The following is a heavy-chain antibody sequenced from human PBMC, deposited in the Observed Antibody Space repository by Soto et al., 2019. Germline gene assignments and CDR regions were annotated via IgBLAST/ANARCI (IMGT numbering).Heavy chain of an antibody. CDR1: GYSFTRYY. CDR2: ISAYNGNT. J-gene: IGHJ4*02. V-gene: IGHV1-18*01. CDR3: ARGGQWDFLNVY. Sequence: QVQLVQSGAEVKKPGASVKVSCKASGYSFTRYYINWVRQAPGQGLEWMGWISAYNGNTHYEEKLQGRVTLTTDTSTSTAYMELRSLRSDDTAVYFCARGGQWDFLNVYWGQGTLVAVSS. D-gene: IGHD1-26*01.